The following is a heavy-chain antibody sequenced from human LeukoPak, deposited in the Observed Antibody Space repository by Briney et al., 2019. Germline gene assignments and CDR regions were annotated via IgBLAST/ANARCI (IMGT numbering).Heavy chain of an antibody. D-gene: IGHD2-2*01. CDR1: GGSISSTSYY. CDR2: IYYSGST. CDR3: ARQARQLLLNY. Sequence: PSETLSLTCTVSGGSISSTSYYWDWIRQPPGKELEWIGTIYYSGSTFYNPSLKSRVTISADTSKNQFSLKLSSVTAADTAVYYCARQARQLLLNYWGHGTLVTVSS. J-gene: IGHJ4*01. V-gene: IGHV4-39*01.